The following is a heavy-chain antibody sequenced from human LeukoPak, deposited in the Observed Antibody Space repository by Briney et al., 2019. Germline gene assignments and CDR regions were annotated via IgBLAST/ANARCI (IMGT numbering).Heavy chain of an antibody. CDR3: ARRDYGDYGAIDY. CDR2: IRYDGSNK. CDR1: GFTFSSYS. J-gene: IGHJ4*02. V-gene: IGHV3-30*02. Sequence: AGGSLRLSCAASGFTFSSYSMNWVRQAPGKGLEWVAFIRYDGSNKYHADSVKGRFTISRDNSKNTVYLQMNSLRTEDTAVYYCARRDYGDYGAIDYWGQGTLVTVSS. D-gene: IGHD4-17*01.